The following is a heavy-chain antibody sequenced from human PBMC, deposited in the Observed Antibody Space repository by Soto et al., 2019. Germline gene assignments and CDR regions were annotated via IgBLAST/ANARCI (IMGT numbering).Heavy chain of an antibody. D-gene: IGHD6-19*01. J-gene: IGHJ6*02. CDR1: GYSFTSYW. CDR3: ARQKGYSSDGTVGYYYYVMDV. CDR2: IHPGDSDT. Sequence: PGESLKISCKGSGYSFTSYWIGWVRQMPGKGLEWMGIIHPGDSDTRYSPSFQGQVTISADKSISTAYLQWSSLKASDTAMYYCARQKGYSSDGTVGYYYYVMDVWGQGTTVTVSS. V-gene: IGHV5-51*01.